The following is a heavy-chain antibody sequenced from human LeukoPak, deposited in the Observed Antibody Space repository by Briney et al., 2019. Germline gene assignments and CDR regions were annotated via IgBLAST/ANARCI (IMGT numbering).Heavy chain of an antibody. V-gene: IGHV3-74*01. J-gene: IGHJ4*02. CDR2: INSDGSGT. Sequence: GGSLRLSCAASGLTISNYWMHWVRQAPGKGLVWVARINSDGSGTTYADSVKGRFTISRDNAKNTLYLQMNSVRDEDTAVYYCAKGGTTVVDYWGQGTLVTVFS. CDR3: AKGGTTVVDY. D-gene: IGHD4-23*01. CDR1: GLTISNYW.